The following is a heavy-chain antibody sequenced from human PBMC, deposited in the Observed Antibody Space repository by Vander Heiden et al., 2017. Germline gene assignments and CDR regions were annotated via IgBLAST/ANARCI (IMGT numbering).Heavy chain of an antibody. V-gene: IGHV3-7*01. CDR3: TREGSGWLDY. D-gene: IGHD6-19*01. Sequence: EVQLVVSWGGWVRPEGSLRLSCAASGFTYNIHWMSWARQAPGKVLEWVANIKQDGSEKYYVDSVKGRFTISRDNAKNSLYLQMNSLRAEDTAVYYCTREGSGWLDYWGQGALVTVSS. CDR1: GFTYNIHW. CDR2: IKQDGSEK. J-gene: IGHJ4*02.